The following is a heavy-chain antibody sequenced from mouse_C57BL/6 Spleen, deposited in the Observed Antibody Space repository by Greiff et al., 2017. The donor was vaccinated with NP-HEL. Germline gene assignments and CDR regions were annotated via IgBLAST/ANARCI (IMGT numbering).Heavy chain of an antibody. CDR3: TRYYGSPTGFAY. J-gene: IGHJ3*01. Sequence: SGAELVRPGASVTLSCKASGYTFTDYEMHWVKQTPVHGLEWIGAIDPETGGTAYNQKFKGKAILTADKSSSTAYMELRSLTSEDSAVYYCTRYYGSPTGFAYWGQGTLVTVSA. V-gene: IGHV1-15*01. D-gene: IGHD1-1*01. CDR2: IDPETGGT. CDR1: GYTFTDYE.